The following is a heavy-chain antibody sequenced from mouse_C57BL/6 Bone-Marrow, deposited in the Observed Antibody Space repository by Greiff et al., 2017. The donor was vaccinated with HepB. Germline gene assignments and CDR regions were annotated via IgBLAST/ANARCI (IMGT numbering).Heavy chain of an antibody. J-gene: IGHJ2*01. V-gene: IGHV1-19*01. CDR2: INPYNGGT. D-gene: IGHD2-3*01. Sequence: VQLQQSGPVLVKPGASVKMSCKASGYTFTDYYMNWVKQSHGKSLEWIGVINPYNGGTSYNQKFKGKATLTVDKSSSTAYMELNSLTSEDSAVYYCARGGDGPYFDYWGQGTTLTVSS. CDR1: GYTFTDYY. CDR3: ARGGDGPYFDY.